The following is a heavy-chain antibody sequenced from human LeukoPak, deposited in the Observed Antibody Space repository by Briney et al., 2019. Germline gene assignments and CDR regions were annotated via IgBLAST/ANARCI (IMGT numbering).Heavy chain of an antibody. CDR3: ARGAVYSNYDWFDP. CDR1: GFTFSSYS. CDR2: ISSSSYI. Sequence: GGSLRLSCAASGFTFSSYSMNWVRQAPGKGLEWVPSISSSSYIYYADSLKGRFTISRDNAKNSLYLQMNSLRAEDTAVYYCARGAVYSNYDWFDPWGQGTLVTVSS. J-gene: IGHJ5*02. D-gene: IGHD4-11*01. V-gene: IGHV3-21*01.